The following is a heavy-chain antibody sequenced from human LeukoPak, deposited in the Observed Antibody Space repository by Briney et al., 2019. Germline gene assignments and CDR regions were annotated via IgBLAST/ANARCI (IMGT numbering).Heavy chain of an antibody. CDR2: IRPRDGDT. V-gene: IGHV1-46*01. CDR1: GYTFTSFF. D-gene: IGHD1-1*01. Sequence: GASVKVSCKASGYTFTSFFIHWVRQAPGQGLEWMGIIRPRDGDTNYPQTFRDRLTLSRDTSTSTVYMTLSSLRSDDTAVYYCTREQPNTGGFQKWGQGTLVTVSS. CDR3: TREQPNTGGFQK. J-gene: IGHJ4*02.